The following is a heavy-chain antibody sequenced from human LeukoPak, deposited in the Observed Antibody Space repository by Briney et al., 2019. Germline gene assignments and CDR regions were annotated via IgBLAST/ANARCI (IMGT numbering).Heavy chain of an antibody. CDR2: IWYDGSNK. D-gene: IGHD1-26*01. V-gene: IGHV3-33*01. CDR3: ARVSEVGARSYFDY. J-gene: IGHJ4*02. CDR1: GFTFSSYG. Sequence: PGRSLRLSCAASGFTFSSYGMHWVRQAPGKGLEWVAVIWYDGSNKYYADSVKGRFTISRDNSKNTLYLQMNSLRAEDTAVYYCARVSEVGARSYFDYWGQGTLVTVSS.